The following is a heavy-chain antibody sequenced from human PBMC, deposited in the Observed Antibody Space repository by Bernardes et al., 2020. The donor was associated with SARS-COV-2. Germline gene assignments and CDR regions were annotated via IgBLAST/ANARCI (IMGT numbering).Heavy chain of an antibody. CDR1: LFSLTPSGVG. D-gene: IGHD3-10*01. Sequence: SGFTLSKPTQPLTLTCPFSLFSLTPSGVGVGWIRQPPVRALEWLALVYWDDDQRYSPSLRSRLTITKDTSKNEVILTMTNMGPVDTATYYCAHTEGGGSGTYISPFFDFWGQGTLVTVSS. CDR2: VYWDDDQ. J-gene: IGHJ4*02. CDR3: AHTEGGGSGTYISPFFDF. V-gene: IGHV2-5*02.